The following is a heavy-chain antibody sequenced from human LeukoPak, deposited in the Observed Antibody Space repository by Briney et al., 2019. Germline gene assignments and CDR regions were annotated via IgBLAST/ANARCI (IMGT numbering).Heavy chain of an antibody. CDR1: GFTFNSYV. V-gene: IGHV3-23*01. D-gene: IGHD2-21*01. Sequence: GGSLRLSCAASGFTFNSYVMSWVRQAPGKGLEWVSSINGGGGNTYYADSVKGRFTISRDNSKNMLYLQMNSLRADDTAIYYCAKTVVVITFRFDDWGQGALVTVSS. CDR3: AKTVVVITFRFDD. CDR2: INGGGGNT. J-gene: IGHJ4*02.